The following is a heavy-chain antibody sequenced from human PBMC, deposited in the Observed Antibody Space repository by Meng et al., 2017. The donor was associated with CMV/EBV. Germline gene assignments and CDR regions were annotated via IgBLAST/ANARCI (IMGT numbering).Heavy chain of an antibody. CDR2: INPNSGGT. Sequence: ASVKVSCKASGYTFTGYYMHWVRQAPGQGLEWMGWINPNSGGTNYAQKFQGRVTMTRDTSISTAYMELSRLRSDDTAVYYCAKERGPGSSTSCYLDYWGQGSLVTVSS. D-gene: IGHD2-2*01. CDR3: AKERGPGSSTSCYLDY. J-gene: IGHJ4*02. CDR1: GYTFTGYY. V-gene: IGHV1-2*02.